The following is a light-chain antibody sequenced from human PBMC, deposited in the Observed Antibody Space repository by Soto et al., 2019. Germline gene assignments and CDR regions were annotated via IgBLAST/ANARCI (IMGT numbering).Light chain of an antibody. Sequence: QSAMTQPPSASGSPGQSVIISCIGTSSDVGRYNYVSWYQHHPGKAPKLIIYEVTKRPSGVPDRFSGSKSGNTASLTGSGLQADDEADYYCNSYVGSNNYVFGTGTKVTVL. CDR1: SSDVGRYNY. CDR2: EVT. J-gene: IGLJ1*01. CDR3: NSYVGSNNYV. V-gene: IGLV2-8*01.